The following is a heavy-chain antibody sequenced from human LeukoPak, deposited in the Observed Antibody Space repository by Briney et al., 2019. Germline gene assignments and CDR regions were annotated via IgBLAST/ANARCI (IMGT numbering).Heavy chain of an antibody. CDR2: IWYDGSNK. CDR1: GFTFSSYG. Sequence: GGSLRLSCAASGFTFSSYGMHWVRQAPGKGLEWVAVIWYDGSNKYYADSVKGRFTISRDNSKNTLYLQMNSLRAEDTAVYYCAKANYDYVWGSYLVPEYDYWGQGTLVTVSS. J-gene: IGHJ4*02. CDR3: AKANYDYVWGSYLVPEYDY. V-gene: IGHV3-33*06. D-gene: IGHD3-16*02.